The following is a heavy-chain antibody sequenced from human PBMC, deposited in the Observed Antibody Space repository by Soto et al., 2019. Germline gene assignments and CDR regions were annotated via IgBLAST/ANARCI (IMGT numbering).Heavy chain of an antibody. V-gene: IGHV1-8*01. Sequence: ASGKVSCKXSGYTFTSYDINWVRQATGQGLEWMGWINPNCGNTGYAQKFQGRVTMTTNDSMSTAYMELSSLRSEDTAVYYCASIVAGIVGAIDFDYWGQGTLVTVSS. CDR3: ASIVAGIVGAIDFDY. D-gene: IGHD1-26*01. CDR1: GYTFTSYD. J-gene: IGHJ4*02. CDR2: INPNCGNT.